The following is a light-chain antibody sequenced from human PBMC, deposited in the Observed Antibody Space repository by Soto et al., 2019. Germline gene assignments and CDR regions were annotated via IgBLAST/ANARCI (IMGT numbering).Light chain of an antibody. V-gene: IGKV3-20*01. CDR1: QTISSSY. Sequence: EIVLTQSPGTLSLSPGERATLSCRASQTISSSYLAWYQQKAGQAPRLLIYRASSRATGIPDRFSGSGSGTDFTLTINRLEPEDFAVYYCQQYGSSPTGTFGGGTKVEIK. J-gene: IGKJ4*01. CDR3: QQYGSSPTGT. CDR2: RAS.